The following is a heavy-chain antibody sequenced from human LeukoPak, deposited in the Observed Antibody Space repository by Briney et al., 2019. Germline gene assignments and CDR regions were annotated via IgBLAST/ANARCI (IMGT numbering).Heavy chain of an antibody. CDR3: AKDLLKESTGGSSDY. J-gene: IGHJ4*02. V-gene: IGHV3-23*01. Sequence: PGGPLRLSCAASGFTFSSYAMSWVRQAPGKGLEWVSAISGSGGSTYYADSVKGRFTISRDNSKNTLYLQMNSLRAEDTAVYYCAKDLLKESTGGSSDYWGQGTLVTVSS. CDR2: ISGSGGST. D-gene: IGHD2-15*01. CDR1: GFTFSSYA.